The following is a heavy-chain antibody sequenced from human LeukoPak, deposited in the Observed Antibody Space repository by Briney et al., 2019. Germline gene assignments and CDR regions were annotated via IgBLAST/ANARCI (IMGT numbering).Heavy chain of an antibody. CDR3: AREYIVVVPAALPNNWFDP. J-gene: IGHJ5*02. CDR1: GFTFSSYW. CDR2: INSDGSST. Sequence: GGSLRLSCAASGFTFSSYWMHWVRQAPGKGLVWVSRINSDGSSTSYADSVKGRFTISRDNAKNTLYLQMNSLRAEDTAVYYCAREYIVVVPAALPNNWFDPWGQGTLVTVSS. V-gene: IGHV3-74*01. D-gene: IGHD2-2*01.